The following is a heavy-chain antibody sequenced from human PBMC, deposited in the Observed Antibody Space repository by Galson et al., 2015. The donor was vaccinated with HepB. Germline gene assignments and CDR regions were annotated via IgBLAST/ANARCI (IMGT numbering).Heavy chain of an antibody. CDR1: GFTFSSYG. Sequence: SLRLSCAASGFTFSSYGMHWVRQAPGKGLEWVAVIWYDGSNKYYADSVKGRFTISRDNSKNTLYLQMNSLRTEDTAVYYCARDESYDYSGINHPFDYWGQGTL. V-gene: IGHV3-33*01. CDR3: ARDESYDYSGINHPFDY. D-gene: IGHD4-11*01. CDR2: IWYDGSNK. J-gene: IGHJ4*02.